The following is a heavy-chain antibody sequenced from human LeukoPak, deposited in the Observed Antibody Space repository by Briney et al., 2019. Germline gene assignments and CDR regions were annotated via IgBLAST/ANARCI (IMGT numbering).Heavy chain of an antibody. Sequence: GGSLRLSCAASGFTFSSYSMNWVRQAPGKGLEWVSSISSSSSYIFYADSVKGRFTISRDNAKNSLYLQMNSLRAEDTAVYYCARGEVVGTTTGVDYWGQGTLVTDSS. CDR3: ARGEVVGTTTGVDY. CDR2: ISSSSSYI. V-gene: IGHV3-21*01. D-gene: IGHD1-26*01. CDR1: GFTFSSYS. J-gene: IGHJ4*02.